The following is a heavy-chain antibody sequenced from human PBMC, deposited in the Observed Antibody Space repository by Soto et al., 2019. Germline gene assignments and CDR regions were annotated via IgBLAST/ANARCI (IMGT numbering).Heavy chain of an antibody. Sequence: EVQLLDSGGALVQPGGSLRLSCATSGFTFSNHAMRWVRQAPGKGLEWVSTFTTSGDFTYYADSVKGRFTISRDNSQRTLYLQMNSLRVEDTAVYYCARRVTDWGQGTLVTVSS. V-gene: IGHV3-23*01. D-gene: IGHD4-4*01. CDR2: FTTSGDFT. CDR3: ARRVTD. J-gene: IGHJ4*02. CDR1: GFTFSNHA.